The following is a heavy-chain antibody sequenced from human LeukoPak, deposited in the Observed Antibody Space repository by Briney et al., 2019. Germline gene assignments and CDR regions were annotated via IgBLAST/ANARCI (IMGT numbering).Heavy chain of an antibody. Sequence: SKTLSLTCTVSGGSIGSYYWSWIRQPPGKGLEWIGYVSDTGSTNYKSSLKSRVTISVDTSKNQFSLNLTSVTAADTAVYYCARTTTTFDDWGHGTLVIVSS. J-gene: IGHJ4*01. V-gene: IGHV4-59*01. CDR2: VSDTGST. CDR3: ARTTTTFDD. D-gene: IGHD4-11*01. CDR1: GGSIGSYY.